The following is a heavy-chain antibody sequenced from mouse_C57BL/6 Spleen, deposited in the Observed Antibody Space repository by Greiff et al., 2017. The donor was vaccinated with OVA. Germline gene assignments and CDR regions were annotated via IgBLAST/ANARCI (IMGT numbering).Heavy chain of an antibody. Sequence: DVKLQESGPGLVKPSQSLSLTCSVTGYSITSGYYWNWIRQFPGNKLEWMGYISYDGSNNYNPSLKNRISITRDTSKNQFFLKLNSVTTEDTATYYCASLYYYGSSYGFDYWGQGTTLTVSS. CDR3: ASLYYYGSSYGFDY. J-gene: IGHJ2*01. CDR1: GYSITSGYY. V-gene: IGHV3-6*01. D-gene: IGHD1-1*01. CDR2: ISYDGSN.